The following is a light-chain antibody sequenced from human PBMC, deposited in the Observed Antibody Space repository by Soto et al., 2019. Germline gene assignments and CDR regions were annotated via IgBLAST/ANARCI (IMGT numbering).Light chain of an antibody. V-gene: IGKV1-5*03. CDR1: QTISTW. CDR2: KAS. Sequence: DIQMTQSPSTLSASVGDRVTITCRASQTISTWLAWYQQKPGKAPKLLIYKASNLASGVPSRFSGSGSGTEFTLTISSLQPDDFATYYCQQYHSYSYTFGQGTKLEIK. CDR3: QQYHSYSYT. J-gene: IGKJ2*01.